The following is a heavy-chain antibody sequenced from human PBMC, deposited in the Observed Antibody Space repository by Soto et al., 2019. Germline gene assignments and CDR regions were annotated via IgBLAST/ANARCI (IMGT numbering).Heavy chain of an antibody. CDR2: ISGSGSDT. V-gene: IGHV3-23*01. CDR1: GLSFSSYV. Sequence: EVHLLESGGGSVQPGGSLRLSCAASGLSFSSYVMSWVHQAPGKGLEWVSAISGSGSDTYYAVSMKGRFTISRDNSKNTLYLQINSLRAEDTAAYYCAKRRGDGYFDLWGRGTLVTVSS. J-gene: IGHJ2*01. CDR3: AKRRGDGYFDL. D-gene: IGHD7-27*01.